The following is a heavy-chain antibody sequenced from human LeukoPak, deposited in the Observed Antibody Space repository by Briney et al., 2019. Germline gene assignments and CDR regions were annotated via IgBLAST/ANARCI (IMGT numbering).Heavy chain of an antibody. CDR2: IIPIFGTA. V-gene: IGHV1-69*05. Sequence: GASVKVSCKASGGTFSSYAISWVRQAPGQGLEWMGRIIPIFGTANYAQKFQGRVTITTDESTSTAYMELSSLRSEDMAVYYCARDPSPIAVAVAFDIWGQGTMVTVSS. CDR1: GGTFSSYA. CDR3: ARDPSPIAVAVAFDI. D-gene: IGHD6-19*01. J-gene: IGHJ3*02.